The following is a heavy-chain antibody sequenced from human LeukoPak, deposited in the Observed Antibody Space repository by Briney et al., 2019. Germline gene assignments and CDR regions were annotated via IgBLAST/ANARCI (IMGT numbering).Heavy chain of an antibody. D-gene: IGHD2-15*01. V-gene: IGHV3-48*01. CDR1: GFTFSSYS. Sequence: PGGSLRLSCAASGFTFSSYSMNWVRQAPGKGLEWVSYISSSSSTIYYADSVKGRSTISRDNAKNSLYLQMNSLRAEDTAVYYCAKDHCSGGSCYSREDAFDIWGQGTMVTVSS. CDR2: ISSSSSTI. CDR3: AKDHCSGGSCYSREDAFDI. J-gene: IGHJ3*02.